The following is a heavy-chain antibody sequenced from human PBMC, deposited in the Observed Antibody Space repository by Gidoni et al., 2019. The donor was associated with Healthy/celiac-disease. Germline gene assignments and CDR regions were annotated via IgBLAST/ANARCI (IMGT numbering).Heavy chain of an antibody. CDR1: GYTFTSSS. CDR2: ISAYNGNT. Sequence: QVQLVQSGAEVKKPGASVKVSCKASGYTFTSSSINWVRQAPGQGLEWMGWISAYNGNTNYAQKLQGRVTLTTDTSTCTAYMELRSLRSDDTDVDYCARVGLTGEWFGPWGQGTLVTVSS. CDR3: ARVGLTGEWFGP. J-gene: IGHJ5*02. D-gene: IGHD7-27*01. V-gene: IGHV1-18*01.